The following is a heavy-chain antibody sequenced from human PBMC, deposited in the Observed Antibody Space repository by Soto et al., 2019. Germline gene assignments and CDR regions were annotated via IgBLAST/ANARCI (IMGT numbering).Heavy chain of an antibody. V-gene: IGHV4-39*01. J-gene: IGHJ5*02. CDR3: ASPKIAFYTGFDP. Sequence: QLQLQESGPGLVRPSETLSLTCTVSGGSISGSSYYWGWIRQPPGKGLEWIGSIYYSGSTYYNPSLRSRVTIPVDTSKNQFSLKLGSGTAADTAVYYCASPKIAFYTGFDPWGQGTLVTVSS. CDR1: GGSISGSSYY. CDR2: IYYSGST. D-gene: IGHD3-3*02.